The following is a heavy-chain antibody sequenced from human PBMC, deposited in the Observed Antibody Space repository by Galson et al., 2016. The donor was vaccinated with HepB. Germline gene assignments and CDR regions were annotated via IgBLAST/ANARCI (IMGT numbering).Heavy chain of an antibody. Sequence: SLRLSCAASGFTVSGNYMSWVRQAPGKGLEWVSVIYRDGYTYDADSVKGRFTISRDNAKNSLFLQMNSLRVEDTALYYCVRGGTKVAFDSWGQGTLVTVSS. V-gene: IGHV3-53*01. D-gene: IGHD4-23*01. CDR1: GFTVSGNY. CDR3: VRGGTKVAFDS. CDR2: IYRDGYT. J-gene: IGHJ4*02.